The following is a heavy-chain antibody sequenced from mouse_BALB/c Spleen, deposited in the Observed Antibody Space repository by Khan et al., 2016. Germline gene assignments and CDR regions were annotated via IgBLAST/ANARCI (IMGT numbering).Heavy chain of an antibody. Sequence: EVELVESGPGLVKPSQSLSLTCTVTGYSITSDYAWNWIRQFPGNRLEWMGYISYSGSTSYNPSLKSRISITRDTSKNQFFLQLNSVTSEDTATYDCARSDYGERDAMDYWGQGTSVTVSS. CDR2: ISYSGST. V-gene: IGHV3-2*02. J-gene: IGHJ4*01. D-gene: IGHD1-1*01. CDR1: GYSITSDYA. CDR3: ARSDYGERDAMDY.